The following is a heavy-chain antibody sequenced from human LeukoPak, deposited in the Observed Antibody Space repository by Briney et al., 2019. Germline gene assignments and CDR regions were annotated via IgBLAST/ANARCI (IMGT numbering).Heavy chain of an antibody. CDR2: ISGDAGST. CDR3: AKKEGGFDY. J-gene: IGHJ4*02. D-gene: IGHD1-26*01. Sequence: GGSLRLSCAASEFTFSSYSMSWVRQAPGRGLEWVSAISGDAGSTYYADSVKGRFTISRDNSKNTLYLQMNSLRAEDTAVYYCAKKEGGFDYWGQGALVTVSS. V-gene: IGHV3-23*01. CDR1: EFTFSSYS.